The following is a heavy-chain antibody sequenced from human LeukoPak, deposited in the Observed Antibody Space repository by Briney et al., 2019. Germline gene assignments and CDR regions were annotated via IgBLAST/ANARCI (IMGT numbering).Heavy chain of an antibody. D-gene: IGHD4-17*01. Sequence: GGSLRLSCAASGFTFSSYGMRWVRQAPGKGLEWVAFIRYDGSNKYYADSVKGRFTISRDNSKNTLYLQMNSLRAEDTAVYYCAKGNYGDYPHDYWGQGTLVTVSS. V-gene: IGHV3-30*02. CDR2: IRYDGSNK. CDR3: AKGNYGDYPHDY. CDR1: GFTFSSYG. J-gene: IGHJ4*02.